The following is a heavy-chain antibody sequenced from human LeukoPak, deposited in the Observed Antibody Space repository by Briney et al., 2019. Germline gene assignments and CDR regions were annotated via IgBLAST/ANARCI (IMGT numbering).Heavy chain of an antibody. V-gene: IGHV3-15*01. CDR3: TNSGSKTDD. CDR1: RFSFSDAW. J-gene: IGHJ4*02. D-gene: IGHD1-26*01. Sequence: PGGSLRLSCEASRFSFSDAWMAWVRQAPGKGLEWVGRIKSNSDGGTKDYAAPVRGRFTISRDDSKNALYLQMNSLKIEDTAVYYCTNSGSKTDDWGQGTLVTVSS. CDR2: IKSNSDGGTK.